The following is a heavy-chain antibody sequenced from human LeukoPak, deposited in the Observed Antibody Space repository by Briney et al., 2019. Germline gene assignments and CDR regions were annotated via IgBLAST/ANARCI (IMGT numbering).Heavy chain of an antibody. V-gene: IGHV3-66*01. CDR2: IYSGGST. CDR3: ARETYSSSWSSIYYYYYMDV. D-gene: IGHD6-13*01. J-gene: IGHJ6*03. Sequence: GGSLRLSCAASGFTVNSNYMSWVRQAPGKGLEWVSVIYSGGSTYYADSVKGRFTISRDNSKNTLYLQMNSLRAEDTAVYYCARETYSSSWSSIYYYYYMDVWGKGTTVTISS. CDR1: GFTVNSNY.